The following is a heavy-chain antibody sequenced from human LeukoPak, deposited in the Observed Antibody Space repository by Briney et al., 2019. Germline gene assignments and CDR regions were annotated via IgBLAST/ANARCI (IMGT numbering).Heavy chain of an antibody. CDR2: IYENGGTT. CDR1: GFTFRSHT. J-gene: IGHJ4*02. CDR3: AKDFRIGYSAHFDY. D-gene: IGHD2-21*01. Sequence: GGSLRLSCVGSGFTFRSHTMSWVRQAPEKGLEFVSGIYENGGTTYYADSVKGRFSISRDNSKNTLYLQMDSLRGEDTAVYYCAKDFRIGYSAHFDYWGQGALVTVSS. V-gene: IGHV3-23*01.